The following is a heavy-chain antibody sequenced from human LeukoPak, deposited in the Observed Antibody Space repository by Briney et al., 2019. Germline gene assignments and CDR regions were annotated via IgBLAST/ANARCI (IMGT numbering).Heavy chain of an antibody. CDR1: GYTFTSYA. Sequence: GASVKVSCKASGYTFTSYAMHWVRQAPGQRLEWMGWINAGNGNTKYSQKFQGRVTITRDTSASTAYMELSSLRSEDTAVYYCAAYYDSSGYYYFDYWGQGTLVTVSS. CDR3: AAYYDSSGYYYFDY. CDR2: INAGNGNT. V-gene: IGHV1-3*01. J-gene: IGHJ4*02. D-gene: IGHD3-22*01.